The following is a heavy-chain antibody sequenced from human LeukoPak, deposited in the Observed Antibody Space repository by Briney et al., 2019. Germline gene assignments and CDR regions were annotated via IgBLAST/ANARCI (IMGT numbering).Heavy chain of an antibody. J-gene: IGHJ4*02. CDR2: ISSSGSTI. CDR3: AKELYHHGLFDWLFDY. CDR1: GFIFSSYS. V-gene: IGHV3-48*01. D-gene: IGHD3-9*01. Sequence: SGGSLRLSCAASGFIFSSYSMNWVRQAPGKGLEWVSYISSSGSTIYYSDSVKGRFTISRDNAKNSLYLQMNSLRAEDSAVYYCAKELYHHGLFDWLFDYWGQGTLVTVSS.